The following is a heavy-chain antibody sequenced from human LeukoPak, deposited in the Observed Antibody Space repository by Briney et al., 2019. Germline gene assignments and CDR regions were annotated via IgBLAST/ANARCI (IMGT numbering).Heavy chain of an antibody. Sequence: SETLSLTCTVSGGSISSGGYYWSWIRQHPGKGLEWVGYIYYSGSTYYNPSLKSRVTISVDTSKNQFSLKLSSVTAADTAVYYCAREQAHGSGRHNWFDPWGQGTLVTVSS. CDR2: IYYSGST. D-gene: IGHD3-10*01. V-gene: IGHV4-31*03. CDR1: GGSISSGGYY. J-gene: IGHJ5*02. CDR3: AREQAHGSGRHNWFDP.